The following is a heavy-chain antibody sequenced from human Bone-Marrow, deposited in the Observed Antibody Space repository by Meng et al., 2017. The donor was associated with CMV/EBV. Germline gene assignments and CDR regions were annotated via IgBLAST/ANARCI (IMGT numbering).Heavy chain of an antibody. J-gene: IGHJ6*02. Sequence: GESLKISCAASGFIFSSYWMSWVRQAPGKGLEWVSSISSSSSYIYYADSVKGRFTISRDNAKNSLYLQMNSLRAEDTAVYYCARTIGDIVVVPAAMEVYYYYGMDVWGQGTTVTVSS. D-gene: IGHD2-2*01. CDR3: ARTIGDIVVVPAAMEVYYYYGMDV. V-gene: IGHV3-21*01. CDR2: ISSSSSYI. CDR1: GFIFSSYW.